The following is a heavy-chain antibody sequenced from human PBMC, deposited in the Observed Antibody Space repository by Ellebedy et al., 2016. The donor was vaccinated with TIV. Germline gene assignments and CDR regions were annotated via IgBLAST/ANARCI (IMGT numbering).Heavy chain of an antibody. D-gene: IGHD5-12*01. J-gene: IGHJ4*02. Sequence: PGGSLRLSCAASGHTFSSYGMHWVRQAPGKGLEWVAFIRFDGSNKNYADSVKGRFTISRDNSKNTLYLQMNSLRAEDTAVYYCAKDTDSGYDYSLDYWGQGTLVTVSS. CDR2: IRFDGSNK. V-gene: IGHV3-30*02. CDR1: GHTFSSYG. CDR3: AKDTDSGYDYSLDY.